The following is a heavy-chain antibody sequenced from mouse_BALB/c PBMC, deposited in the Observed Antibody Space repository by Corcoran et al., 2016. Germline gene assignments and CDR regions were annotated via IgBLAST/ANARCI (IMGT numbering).Heavy chain of an antibody. CDR1: GYTFTNYG. J-gene: IGHJ2*01. Sequence: QIQLVQSGPELKKPGEPVKISCKASGYTFTNYGLNWVKQAPGKGLKWMGWINTYTGEPTYADDVKGRFAYSLETSASTAYLQINNLKNEDTATDFWARLVTTVSDYWGQGTTLTVSS. CDR3: ARLVTTVSDY. D-gene: IGHD1-1*01. CDR2: INTYTGEP. V-gene: IGHV9-3-1*01.